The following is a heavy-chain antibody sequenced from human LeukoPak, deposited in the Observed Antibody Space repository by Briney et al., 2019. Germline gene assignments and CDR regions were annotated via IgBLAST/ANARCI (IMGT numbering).Heavy chain of an antibody. CDR3: ARHFPHMDFTGWKQGWFDP. CDR1: GDSISSRSFY. D-gene: IGHD6-19*01. Sequence: SETLSLTCTVSGDSISSRSFYWGWIRQPPGKGLEWIGTIYYSGVTYYNPSLKSRVTMSVGTSDNQFSLRLISVTAADTAVYYCARHFPHMDFTGWKQGWFDPWGQGTLVTVSS. CDR2: IYYSGVT. V-gene: IGHV4-39*01. J-gene: IGHJ5*02.